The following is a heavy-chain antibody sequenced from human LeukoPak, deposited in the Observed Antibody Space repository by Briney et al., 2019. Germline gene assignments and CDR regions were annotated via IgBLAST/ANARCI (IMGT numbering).Heavy chain of an antibody. Sequence: RGSLRLSCAASGFTFNSYAMNWVRQAPGKGLAWVSAISTSGGSTYYADSVKGRFTISRDNSKKTLYLQMNSLRAEDTAVYYCATGWYPDYWGQGTLVTVSS. J-gene: IGHJ4*02. CDR3: ATGWYPDY. CDR2: ISTSGGST. V-gene: IGHV3-23*01. CDR1: GFTFNSYA. D-gene: IGHD6-19*01.